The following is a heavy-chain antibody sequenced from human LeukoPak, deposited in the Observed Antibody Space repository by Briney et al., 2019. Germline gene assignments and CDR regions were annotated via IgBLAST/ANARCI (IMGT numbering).Heavy chain of an antibody. CDR2: ISNNGGYT. V-gene: IGHV3-23*01. CDR3: AKPLGYCSDGSCYFPY. J-gene: IGHJ4*02. Sequence: GGSLRLSCAASGFTFSSSAMSWVRQAPGKGLEWVSAISNNGGYTYYADSVQGRFTISRDNSKSTLCLQMNSLRAEDTAVYYCAKPLGYCSDGSCYFPYWGQGTLVTVSS. D-gene: IGHD2-15*01. CDR1: GFTFSSSA.